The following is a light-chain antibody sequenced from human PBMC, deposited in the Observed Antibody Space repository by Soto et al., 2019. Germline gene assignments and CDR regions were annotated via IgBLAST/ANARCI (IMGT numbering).Light chain of an antibody. CDR3: QQYSTSPST. Sequence: EIVLTQSPGTLSLSPGERATLSCRASQSVSSGYLAWYQQKPGQAPSLMISGASSRATGIPDRFSGSGSETDFTLTISRLEPEDFAVHYCQQYSTSPSTFGQGTKLEIK. V-gene: IGKV3-20*01. J-gene: IGKJ2*01. CDR2: GAS. CDR1: QSVSSGY.